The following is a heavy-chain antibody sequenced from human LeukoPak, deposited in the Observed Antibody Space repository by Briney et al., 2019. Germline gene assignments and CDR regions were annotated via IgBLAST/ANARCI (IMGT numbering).Heavy chain of an antibody. V-gene: IGHV1-69*04. CDR1: AGTFSSYA. J-gene: IGHJ4*02. CDR2: IIPILGIA. Sequence: SVKVSCKASAGTFSSYAISWVRQAPGQGLEWMGRIIPILGIANYAQKFQGRVTITADKSTSTAYMELSSLRSEDTAVYYCARVVPYGSGSYGDYWGQGTLVTVSS. D-gene: IGHD3-10*01. CDR3: ARVVPYGSGSYGDY.